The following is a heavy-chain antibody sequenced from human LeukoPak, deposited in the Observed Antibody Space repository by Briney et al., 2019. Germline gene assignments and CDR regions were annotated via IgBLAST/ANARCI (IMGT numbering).Heavy chain of an antibody. Sequence: GGSLRLSCAASGFTFSSCAMSWVRQAPGKGLEWVSAISGSGGSTYYADSVKGRFTISRDNSKNTLYLQMNSLRAEDTAVYYCAKDQGRIQLWLQDYWGQGTLVTVSS. V-gene: IGHV3-23*01. CDR2: ISGSGGST. CDR1: GFTFSSCA. J-gene: IGHJ4*02. D-gene: IGHD5-18*01. CDR3: AKDQGRIQLWLQDY.